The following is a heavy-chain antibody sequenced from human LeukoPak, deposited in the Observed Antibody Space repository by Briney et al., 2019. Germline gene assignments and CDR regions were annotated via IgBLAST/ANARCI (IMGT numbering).Heavy chain of an antibody. CDR2: IFSSGST. J-gene: IGHJ5*02. D-gene: IGHD2/OR15-2a*01. CDR1: GGSITGYY. V-gene: IGHV4-59*08. CDR3: ARLTKFLTTYYPTP. Sequence: RTSETLSLTCTVSGGSITGYYWSWIRQPPGKGLEWVGYIFSSGSTHYNPSLKSRVTISLDTSKGQFSLKLISVTASDTAVYYCARLTKFLTTYYPTPWGQGTLVTVSS.